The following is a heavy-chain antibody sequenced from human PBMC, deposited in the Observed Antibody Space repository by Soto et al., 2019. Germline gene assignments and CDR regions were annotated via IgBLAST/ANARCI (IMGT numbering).Heavy chain of an antibody. CDR1: GCSLTNSGYY. CDR2: GYYRGSS. Sequence: SCTLCLTFSVSGCSLTNSGYYWGWIRQSPGKVREWIGGGYYRGSSDAKSSVKSRVNISVDTSKNTLSLNFNSVTASDTGLYYCVSQRTTVLTQAYFDYWGTGALVAVSS. D-gene: IGHD4-17*01. J-gene: IGHJ4*02. V-gene: IGHV4-39*01. CDR3: VSQRTTVLTQAYFDY.